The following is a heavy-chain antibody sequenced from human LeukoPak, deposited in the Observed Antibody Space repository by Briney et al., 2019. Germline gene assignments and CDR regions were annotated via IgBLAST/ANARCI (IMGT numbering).Heavy chain of an antibody. CDR3: AKGRIAVAPYYGMDV. V-gene: IGHV3-53*01. Sequence: GGSLILSCAASGVTVSNNFMSWVRQAPGKGLEWVSVIYGGGSTYYADSVQGRFTISRDNSNNTVDLQMNSLRAEDTAIYYCAKGRIAVAPYYGMDVWGRGTTVSVSS. CDR1: GVTVSNNF. D-gene: IGHD6-19*01. J-gene: IGHJ6*02. CDR2: IYGGGST.